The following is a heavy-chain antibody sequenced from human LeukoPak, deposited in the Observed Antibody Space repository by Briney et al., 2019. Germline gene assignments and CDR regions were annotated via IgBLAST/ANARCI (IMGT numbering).Heavy chain of an antibody. J-gene: IGHJ6*03. Sequence: SETLSLTCTVSGGSISSYYWSWIRQPAGKGLEWIGRIYTSGSTNYNPSLKSRVTMSVDTSKNQFSLKLSSVTAADTAVYYCARAVKGSYYDILTGYYLPSTNYYYYYMDVWGKGTTVTISS. CDR3: ARAVKGSYYDILTGYYLPSTNYYYYYMDV. D-gene: IGHD3-9*01. CDR1: GGSISSYY. V-gene: IGHV4-4*07. CDR2: IYTSGST.